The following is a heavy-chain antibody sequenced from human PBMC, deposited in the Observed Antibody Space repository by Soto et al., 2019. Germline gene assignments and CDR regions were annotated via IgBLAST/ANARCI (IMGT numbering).Heavy chain of an antibody. J-gene: IGHJ5*02. CDR1: GVGFSTYG. D-gene: IGHD2-2*01. V-gene: IGHV3-21*01. CDR3: AREIVVARGPAATGRFDP. CDR2: IDSGGRYI. Sequence: GGSLRLSCAASGVGFSTYGRNWVRQAPGKGPEWFSSIDSGGRYIYYADSVQGRFTISRDNAKNSLYLQMNSLRAEDTAVYYFAREIVVARGPAATGRFDPWGQGTLVTVSS.